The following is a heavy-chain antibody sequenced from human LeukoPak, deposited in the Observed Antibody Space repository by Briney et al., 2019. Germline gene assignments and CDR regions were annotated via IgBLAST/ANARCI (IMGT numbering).Heavy chain of an antibody. J-gene: IGHJ6*02. V-gene: IGHV1-2*02. D-gene: IGHD6-13*01. CDR3: ARVRIGQQLGKYYYYAMDV. Sequence: ASVKVSCKASGYTFTDYYTHWVRQAPGQGLEWMGWINPNSGGTNYAQKFQGRVTMTTDTSISTAYMEVSRLRSDDTAVYYCARVRIGQQLGKYYYYAMDVWGQGTTVTVSS. CDR1: GYTFTDYY. CDR2: INPNSGGT.